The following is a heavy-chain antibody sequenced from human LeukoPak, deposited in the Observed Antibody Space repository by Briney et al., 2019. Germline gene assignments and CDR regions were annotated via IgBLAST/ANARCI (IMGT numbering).Heavy chain of an antibody. Sequence: ASVKGSCKASGYTFTGYYIHWVGQAPGQGLEWMGWINPNSGGTNYAQKFQGRVTMTRDTSISTAYMELSRLRSDDTAVYYCASDILTGYSLNDYWGQGTLVTVSS. CDR1: GYTFTGYY. CDR3: ASDILTGYSLNDY. J-gene: IGHJ4*02. V-gene: IGHV1-2*02. D-gene: IGHD3-9*01. CDR2: INPNSGGT.